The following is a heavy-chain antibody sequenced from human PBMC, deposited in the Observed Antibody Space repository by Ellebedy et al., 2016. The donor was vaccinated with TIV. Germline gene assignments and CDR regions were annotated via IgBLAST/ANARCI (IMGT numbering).Heavy chain of an antibody. CDR1: GYTFTSYW. CDR2: IYLGDSDT. J-gene: IGHJ6*02. V-gene: IGHV5-51*01. CDR3: ARSESNDYYYYGKDV. D-gene: IGHD4-11*01. Sequence: GESLKISXTGSGYTFTSYWIGWVRQMPGKGLEWMGIIYLGDSDTRYSPSFQGQVTISADKSISTAYLQWSSLKASDTAMYYCARSESNDYYYYGKDVWGQGTTVTVSS.